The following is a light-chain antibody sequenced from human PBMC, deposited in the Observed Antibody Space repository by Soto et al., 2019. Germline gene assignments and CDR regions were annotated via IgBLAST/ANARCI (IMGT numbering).Light chain of an antibody. V-gene: IGKV3-20*01. CDR3: QQYGSSTPIT. CDR2: GAS. CDR1: QSVSSSY. J-gene: IGKJ5*01. Sequence: EIVLTQSPGTLSLSPGKRATLSCRASQSVSSSYLAWYQQKPGQAPRLLMYGASSRATDIPDRFSGSGSGTDFTLTISRLEPEDFAVYYWQQYGSSTPITFGQGTRLEMK.